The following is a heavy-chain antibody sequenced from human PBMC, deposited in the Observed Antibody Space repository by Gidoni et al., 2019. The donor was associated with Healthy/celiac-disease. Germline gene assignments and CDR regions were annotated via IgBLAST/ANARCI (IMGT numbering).Heavy chain of an antibody. CDR1: GFTVSSHY. D-gene: IGHD3-10*01. J-gene: IGHJ6*02. CDR2: IYSGGST. CDR3: ARDQVLLWFGESLDYGMDV. Sequence: GSLILSCAASGFTVSSHYMSWVRQAPGKGLAWVSVIYSGGSTYYADSVKGRITISRDNSKNTLYLQMNSLRAEDTDVYYCARDQVLLWFGESLDYGMDVWGQGTTVTVSS. V-gene: IGHV3-53*01.